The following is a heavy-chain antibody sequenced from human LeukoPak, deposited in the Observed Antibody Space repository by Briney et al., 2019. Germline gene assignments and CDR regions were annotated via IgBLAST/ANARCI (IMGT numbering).Heavy chain of an antibody. CDR3: ARHSYDYVWGSYPEGAFDI. D-gene: IGHD3-16*02. J-gene: IGHJ3*02. Sequence: SETLSLTCTVSGGSISSYYWSWIRQPPGQGLEGIGYIYYSGSTNYNPSLKNRVTISVDTYKNQFSLKLSSVTAADTAVYYCARHSYDYVWGSYPEGAFDIWGQGTMVTVSS. V-gene: IGHV4-59*08. CDR2: IYYSGST. CDR1: GGSISSYY.